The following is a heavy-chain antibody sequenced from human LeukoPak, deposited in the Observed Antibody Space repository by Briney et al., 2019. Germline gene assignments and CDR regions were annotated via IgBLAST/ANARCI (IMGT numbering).Heavy chain of an antibody. V-gene: IGHV4-30-2*01. D-gene: IGHD2-8*01. CDR1: GGSIGSGGHS. CDR3: ARGGIADTSGVYFDY. Sequence: SETLSLTCGVSGGSIGSGGHSWSWLRQPPGKGLEWIGFIYHSGSTYYNPSLKSRVTLSVDRSKNKFSLKLSSVAAAGTAVYYFARGGIADTSGVYFDYWGQGTLVTVSS. CDR2: IYHSGST. J-gene: IGHJ4*02.